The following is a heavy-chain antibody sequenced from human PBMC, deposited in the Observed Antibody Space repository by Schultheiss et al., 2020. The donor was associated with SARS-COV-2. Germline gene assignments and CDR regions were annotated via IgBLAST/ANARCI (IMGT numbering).Heavy chain of an antibody. CDR2: ISYDGINK. Sequence: GGSLRLSCAASGFTFSSYAMHWVRQAPGKGLEWVAVISYDGINKFYGDSIKGRFTVARDNAKNTAYLQMNSLTLDDTAVYYCARGGRYFDWLLCSHWGHGTLVTVSS. V-gene: IGHV3-30-3*01. CDR1: GFTFSSYA. J-gene: IGHJ4*01. CDR3: ARGGRYFDWLLCSH. D-gene: IGHD3-9*01.